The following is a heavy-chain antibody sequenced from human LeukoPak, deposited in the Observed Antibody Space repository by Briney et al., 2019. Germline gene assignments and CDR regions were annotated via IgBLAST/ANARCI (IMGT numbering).Heavy chain of an antibody. CDR1: GGSFSGYY. D-gene: IGHD2-2*01. J-gene: IGHJ6*02. CDR3: ARGMELVPAANLYYYYYGMDV. V-gene: IGHV4-34*01. Sequence: PSETLSLPCAVYGGSFSGYYWSWLRQPPGKGLEWRGEINHSGSTNYNPSLKSRVTISVDTSKNQLSLKLSSVTAADTAVYYCARGMELVPAANLYYYYYGMDVWGQGTTVTVSS. CDR2: INHSGST.